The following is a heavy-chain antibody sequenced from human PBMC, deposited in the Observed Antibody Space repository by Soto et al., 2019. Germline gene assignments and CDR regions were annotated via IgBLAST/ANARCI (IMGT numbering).Heavy chain of an antibody. V-gene: IGHV3-23*01. J-gene: IGHJ4*02. CDR2: ISGSGAST. Sequence: PGGSLRLSCAASGLTFSNFAMSWVRQAPGKGLEWVSLISGSGASTSYADSVKGRFTVSRDNSKNTLYLQMNTLRADDTAVYYCAIDRSYSSDWAVTPFDYWGQGTLVTVSS. D-gene: IGHD6-19*01. CDR3: AIDRSYSSDWAVTPFDY. CDR1: GLTFSNFA.